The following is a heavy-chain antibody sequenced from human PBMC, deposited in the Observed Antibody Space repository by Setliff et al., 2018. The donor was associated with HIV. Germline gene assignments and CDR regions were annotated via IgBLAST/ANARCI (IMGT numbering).Heavy chain of an antibody. D-gene: IGHD6-19*01. CDR1: GFTFSSYW. CDR3: ARGRKKTLAVSGTRYFDF. J-gene: IGHJ4*02. CDR2: IYHSGST. Sequence: PGGSLRLSCAASGFTFSSYWISWVRQPPGKGLEWIGEIYHSGSTNYNPSLKSRITISVDTSKNQFSLKLTSVTAADMGVYYCARGRKKTLAVSGTRYFDFWGQGTLVTVSS. V-gene: IGHV4-4*02.